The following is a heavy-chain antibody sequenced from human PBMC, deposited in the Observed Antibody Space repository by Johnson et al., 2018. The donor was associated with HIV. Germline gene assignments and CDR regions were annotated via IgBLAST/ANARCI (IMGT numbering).Heavy chain of an antibody. V-gene: IGHV3-30-3*01. CDR1: GFTFSSYA. Sequence: QVQLVESGGGMVQPGRSLRLSCAASGFTFSSYAMHWVRQAPGKGLEWVAVISYDGSSKYYADSVKGLFPISRHNSKDTLYLQMNSLRAEDTAVYHCARAHYSDSSGHWGTGAFDIWGKGTLVTVSS. CDR2: ISYDGSSK. D-gene: IGHD3-22*01. CDR3: ARAHYSDSSGHWGTGAFDI. J-gene: IGHJ3*02.